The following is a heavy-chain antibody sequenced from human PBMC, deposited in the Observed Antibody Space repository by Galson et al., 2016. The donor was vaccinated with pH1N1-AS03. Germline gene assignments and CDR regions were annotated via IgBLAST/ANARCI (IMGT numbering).Heavy chain of an antibody. CDR3: IKGGAASADFFDI. D-gene: IGHD3/OR15-3a*01. Sequence: SLRLSCAVSGFRFDDYAMHWVRQAPGKGLEWVSSISWNSSKIDYADSVKGRFTISRDSAKNSLNLQMNSLRAEDTALYYCIKGGAASADFFDIWGQGTMVTVFS. V-gene: IGHV3-9*01. J-gene: IGHJ3*02. CDR2: ISWNSSKI. CDR1: GFRFDDYA.